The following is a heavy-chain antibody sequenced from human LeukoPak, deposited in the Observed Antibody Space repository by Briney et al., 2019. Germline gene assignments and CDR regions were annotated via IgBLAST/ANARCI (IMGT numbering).Heavy chain of an antibody. V-gene: IGHV7-4-1*02. D-gene: IGHD3-10*01. CDR2: INTVTGDP. J-gene: IGHJ6*03. Sequence: ASVKDSCKASRYTFTNYGMNWVRQAPGLGLEWMGWINTVTGDPTYAQGFKGRFVFSLDTSVSTAYLQISSLKAEDTAVYYCARKVRGYYYMDVWGKGTTVTVSS. CDR3: ARKVRGYYYMDV. CDR1: RYTFTNYG.